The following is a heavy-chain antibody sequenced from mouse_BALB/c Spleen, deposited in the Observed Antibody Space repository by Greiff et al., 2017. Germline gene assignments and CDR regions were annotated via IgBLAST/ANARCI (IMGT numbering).Heavy chain of an antibody. CDR3: ARDINYYGSSYVYAMDY. CDR1: GFTFTDYY. J-gene: IGHJ4*01. Sequence: EVKVVESGGGLVQPGGSLRLSCATSGFTFTDYYMSWVRQPPGKALEWLGFIRNKANGYTTEYSASVKGRFTISRDNSQSILYLQMNTLRAEDSATYYCARDINYYGSSYVYAMDYWGQGTSVTVSS. D-gene: IGHD1-1*01. V-gene: IGHV7-3*02. CDR2: IRNKANGYTT.